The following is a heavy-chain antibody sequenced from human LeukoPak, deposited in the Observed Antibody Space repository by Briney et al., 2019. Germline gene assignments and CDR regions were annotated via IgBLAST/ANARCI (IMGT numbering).Heavy chain of an antibody. J-gene: IGHJ4*02. CDR1: VGSFSGYY. Sequence: SETLSLTCAVYVGSFSGYYWIWIRQPPGKGRECSWEIKQRGSTNYNPALKSRVTISVDKSKNQLYLKLTSVTAEDTAVYYCARGRVDGSGYYYRFDYWGQGTLVTVSS. V-gene: IGHV4-34*01. CDR3: ARGRVDGSGYYYRFDY. CDR2: IKQRGST. D-gene: IGHD3-22*01.